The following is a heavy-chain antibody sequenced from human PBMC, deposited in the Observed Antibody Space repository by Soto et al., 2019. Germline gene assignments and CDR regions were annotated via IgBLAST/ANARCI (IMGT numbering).Heavy chain of an antibody. CDR1: GGTFSTYI. CDR3: AGDRLPTRGEAVDL. CDR2: IIPIPDIT. Sequence: QVQLVQSGAEVKKPGSSVKVSCKAPGGTFSTYIISWVRQAPGQGLEWMGRIIPIPDITDNAQKFQGRVTFSADKTTSTAYMELSSRRSEDKAVYYCAGDRLPTRGEAVDLWGQGTMVTASS. V-gene: IGHV1-69*08. D-gene: IGHD3-16*01. J-gene: IGHJ3*01.